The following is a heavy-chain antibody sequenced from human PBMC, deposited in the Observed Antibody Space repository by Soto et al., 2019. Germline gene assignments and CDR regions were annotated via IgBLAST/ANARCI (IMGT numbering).Heavy chain of an antibody. D-gene: IGHD6-19*01. CDR2: ISYDGSNK. CDR1: GFTFSSYA. J-gene: IGHJ6*02. V-gene: IGHV3-30-3*01. CDR3: ATLSPGIELWLVRWTGLGMDV. Sequence: QVQLVESGGGVVQPGRSLRLSCAASGFTFSSYAMHWVRQAPGKGLEWVAVISYDGSNKYYADSVKGRFTISRDNSKNTLYLQMNSLRAEDTAVYYCATLSPGIELWLVRWTGLGMDVWGQGTTVTVSS.